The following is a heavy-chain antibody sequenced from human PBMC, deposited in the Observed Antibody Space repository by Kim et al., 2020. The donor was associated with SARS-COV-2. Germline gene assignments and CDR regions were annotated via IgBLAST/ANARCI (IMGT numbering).Heavy chain of an antibody. J-gene: IGHJ4*02. Sequence: GGSLRLSCAVSGFTFSDYSMNWIRQAPGKGLEWVSSITSSHHIYHSDLVRSRFTVSRDNAKNTMYIQMNILRSEDTAVCFCARVHFATSSESLDFWRQGTLVVVSS. CDR3: ARVHFATSSESLDF. CDR2: ITSSHHI. D-gene: IGHD3-3*02. CDR1: GFTFSDYS. V-gene: IGHV3-21*06.